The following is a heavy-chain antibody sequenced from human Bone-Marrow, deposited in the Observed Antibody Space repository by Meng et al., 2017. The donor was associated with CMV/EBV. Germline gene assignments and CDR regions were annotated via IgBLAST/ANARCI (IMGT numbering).Heavy chain of an antibody. Sequence: GESLKISCAASGFTFSSYSMNWVRQAPGKGLEWVASISSSGSYIYYADSVKGRFTISRDNAQDSLYLQMDSLTVEDTAVYYCATFNGWSFFFDYWGQGALVTVSS. D-gene: IGHD1-26*01. CDR3: ATFNGWSFFFDY. J-gene: IGHJ4*02. CDR1: GFTFSSYS. CDR2: ISSSGSYI. V-gene: IGHV3-21*01.